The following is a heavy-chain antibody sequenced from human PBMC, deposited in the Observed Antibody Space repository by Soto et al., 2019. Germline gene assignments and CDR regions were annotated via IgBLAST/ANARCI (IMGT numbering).Heavy chain of an antibody. CDR2: ISAYNGNT. J-gene: IGHJ5*01. CDR1: GYTFTSYG. V-gene: IGHV1-18*01. Sequence: QVQLVQSGAEVKKPGASVKVSCKASGYTFTSYGISWVRQAPGQGLEWMGWISAYNGNTNYAQKLQGRVTMTTDTSTSTSYMELRSLRSVDTAVYDCARDTQVVATTDNWFDSWGQGTLVTVSS. CDR3: ARDTQVVATTDNWFDS. D-gene: IGHD5-12*01.